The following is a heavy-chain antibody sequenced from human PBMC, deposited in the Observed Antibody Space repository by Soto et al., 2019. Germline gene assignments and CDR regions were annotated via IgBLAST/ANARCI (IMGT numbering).Heavy chain of an antibody. D-gene: IGHD3-3*02. Sequence: ASVKVSCKVSGHSFTGHYMHWVRQAPGQGLEWMGSINPNSGDTNYARKFQGRVTMTRDTSIKTVYMELSSLRSDDTAVYYCARALIGFLDWLPDNYYYGMDVWGQGTTVTVSS. CDR1: GHSFTGHY. V-gene: IGHV1-2*02. CDR3: ARALIGFLDWLPDNYYYGMDV. CDR2: INPNSGDT. J-gene: IGHJ6*02.